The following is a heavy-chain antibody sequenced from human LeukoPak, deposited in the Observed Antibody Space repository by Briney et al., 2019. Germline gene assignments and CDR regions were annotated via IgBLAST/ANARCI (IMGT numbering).Heavy chain of an antibody. CDR3: ARGPRYSGYDWSGFYYYYMDV. J-gene: IGHJ6*03. CDR1: GFTFNNYA. V-gene: IGHV3-23*01. D-gene: IGHD5-12*01. Sequence: GGSLRLSCAASGFTFNNYAMNWVRQAPGKGLEWVSGLSTSGDNTYYTNSVKGRFTISRDNSKNTLYLQMNSLRAEDTAVYYCARGPRYSGYDWSGFYYYYMDVWGKGTTVTVSS. CDR2: LSTSGDNT.